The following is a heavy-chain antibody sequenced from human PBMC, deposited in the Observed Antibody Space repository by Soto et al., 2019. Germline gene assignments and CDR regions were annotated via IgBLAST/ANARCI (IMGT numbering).Heavy chain of an antibody. J-gene: IGHJ6*02. CDR3: TRKRFGMDV. Sequence: PGWSLRLSCAASGFTFSNSWMSWVRQAPGKGLEWVANIKEDGSEKDYVDPVKGRFTITRDNAKNSLYLQMNNLRAEDTAVYFCTRKRFGMDVWGQGTTVTAP. CDR1: GFTFSNSW. CDR2: IKEDGSEK. V-gene: IGHV3-7*03.